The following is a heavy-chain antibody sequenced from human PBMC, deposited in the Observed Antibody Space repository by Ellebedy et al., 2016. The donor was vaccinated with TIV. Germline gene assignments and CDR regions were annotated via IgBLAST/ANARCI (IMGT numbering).Heavy chain of an antibody. Sequence: GESLKISCTASGFTFRDYGMSWFRQAPGKGLEWVGFIRTKAYGGTTEYAASVKGRFTISRDDSKSIAYLQMNSLKTEDTAVYYCTRVRFGRYCVNWGQGTLVTVSS. CDR1: GFTFRDYG. V-gene: IGHV3-49*03. CDR3: TRVRFGRYCVN. J-gene: IGHJ4*02. CDR2: IRTKAYGGTT. D-gene: IGHD3-10*01.